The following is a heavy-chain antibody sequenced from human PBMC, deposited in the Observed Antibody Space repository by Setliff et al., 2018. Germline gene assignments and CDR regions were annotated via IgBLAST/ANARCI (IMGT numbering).Heavy chain of an antibody. V-gene: IGHV4-61*02. CDR2: IYATRST. J-gene: IGHJ6*02. Sequence: SETLSLTCIVSGGSISSATSYWNWIRQPAGKELEWIGRIYATRSTNYNPSLKSRVTISLDTSNNQFSLKLSSVTAADTAVYYCARGSTMIQGVRLYYHGLDVWGQGTTVTVSS. CDR3: ARGSTMIQGVRLYYHGLDV. D-gene: IGHD3-10*01. CDR1: GGSISSATSY.